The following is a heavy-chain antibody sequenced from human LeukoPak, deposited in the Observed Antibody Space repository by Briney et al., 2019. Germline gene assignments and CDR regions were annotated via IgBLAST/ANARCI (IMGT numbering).Heavy chain of an antibody. J-gene: IGHJ5*02. CDR3: ARPYYYDSRIDP. CDR2: MYYSGST. CDR1: GGSISSGDYY. V-gene: IGHV4-30-4*01. Sequence: PSETLSLTCTVSGGSISSGDYYWSWIRQPPGKGLEWIAYMYYSGSTYYNPSLKSRVTISADTSKNQLSLKLSSVTAADTAVYYCARPYYYDSRIDPWGRGILVTVSS. D-gene: IGHD3-22*01.